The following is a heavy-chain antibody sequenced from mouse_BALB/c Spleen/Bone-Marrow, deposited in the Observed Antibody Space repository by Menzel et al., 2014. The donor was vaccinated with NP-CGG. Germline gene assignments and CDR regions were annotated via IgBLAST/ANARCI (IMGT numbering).Heavy chain of an antibody. CDR1: GFTFNYYY. D-gene: IGHD2-14*01. V-gene: IGHV5-4*02. J-gene: IGHJ3*01. Sequence: EVQGVESGGGLAKPGGSLKLSCTASGFTFNYYYMYWVRQTPEKRLEWVATISDGGDYTYYLDSVKGRSTISRDNAKNNLYLQMSSLKSEDTAMYYCARDGEYRYDWFAYWGQGTLVTVSA. CDR3: ARDGEYRYDWFAY. CDR2: ISDGGDYT.